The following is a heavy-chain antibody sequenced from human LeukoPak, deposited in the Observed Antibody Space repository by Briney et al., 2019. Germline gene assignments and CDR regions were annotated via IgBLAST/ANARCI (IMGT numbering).Heavy chain of an antibody. CDR1: GFTFSSYG. D-gene: IGHD2-15*01. CDR3: AKDDDLYDIVVGPY. CDR2: IRYDGSNK. J-gene: IGHJ4*02. V-gene: IGHV3-30*02. Sequence: GGSLRLSCAASGFTFSSYGMHWVRQAPGKGLEWVAFIRYDGSNKYYADSVKGRFTISRDNSKNTLYLQMNSLRAEDTAVYCCAKDDDLYDIVVGPYWGQGTLVTVSS.